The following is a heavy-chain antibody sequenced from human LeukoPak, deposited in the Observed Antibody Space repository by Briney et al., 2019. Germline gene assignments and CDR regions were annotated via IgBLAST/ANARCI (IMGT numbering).Heavy chain of an antibody. J-gene: IGHJ6*02. Sequence: SETLSLTCTVSGGSISSYYWSWIRQPPGKGLEWIGYIYYSGSTNYNPSLKSRVTISVDTSKNQFSLKLSSVTAADTAVYYCARDQDYYYGMDVWGQGTTITVSS. CDR1: GGSISSYY. CDR3: ARDQDYYYGMDV. CDR2: IYYSGST. V-gene: IGHV4-59*01.